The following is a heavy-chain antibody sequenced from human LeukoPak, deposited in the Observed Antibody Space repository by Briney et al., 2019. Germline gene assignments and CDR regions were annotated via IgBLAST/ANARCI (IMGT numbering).Heavy chain of an antibody. CDR1: GYSISSGHY. Sequence: PAETLSLTCAVSGYSISSGHYWGLIRQPPGKGLELIGIIYHSGNTYYDPSLKSRVTISVDTSKNQFSLKLSSVTAADTAVYYCARDEAVVVPAAPFYYWGQGTLVTVSS. CDR3: ARDEAVVVPAAPFYY. V-gene: IGHV4-38-2*02. CDR2: IYHSGNT. J-gene: IGHJ4*02. D-gene: IGHD2-2*01.